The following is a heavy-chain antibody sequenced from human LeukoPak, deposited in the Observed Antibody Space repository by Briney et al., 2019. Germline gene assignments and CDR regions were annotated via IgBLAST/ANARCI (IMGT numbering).Heavy chain of an antibody. CDR1: GYTFTSYG. CDR3: ARAEGGTTPLFDY. CDR2: IIPILGIA. V-gene: IGHV1-69*04. D-gene: IGHD2-2*01. J-gene: IGHJ4*02. Sequence: ASVKVSCKASGYTFTSYGISWVRQAPGQGLEWMGRIIPILGIANYAQKFQGRVTITADKSTSTAYMELSSLRSDDTAVYYCARAEGGTTPLFDYWGQGTLVTVSS.